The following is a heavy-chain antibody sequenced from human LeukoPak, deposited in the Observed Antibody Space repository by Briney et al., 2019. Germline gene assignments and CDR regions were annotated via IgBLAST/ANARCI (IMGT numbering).Heavy chain of an antibody. V-gene: IGHV3-23*01. J-gene: IGHJ6*02. Sequence: GGSLRLSCAASGFTFRSHAMSWVRQAPGKGLEWVSVISGSDGSTYYADSVKGRFTISRDNSKNTLYLQMNSLRAEDTAVYYCAREGYYYGMDVWGQETTVTVSS. CDR1: GFTFRSHA. CDR2: ISGSDGST. CDR3: AREGYYYGMDV.